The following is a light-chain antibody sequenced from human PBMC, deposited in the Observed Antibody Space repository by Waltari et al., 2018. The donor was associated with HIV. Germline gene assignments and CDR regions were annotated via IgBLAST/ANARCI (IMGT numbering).Light chain of an antibody. CDR2: GAS. CDR3: HQYNSWPPRYT. J-gene: IGKJ2*01. V-gene: IGKV3-15*01. Sequence: EIVMTQSPATLSLSPGERAILSCRASQSVASSLALYQQKPGQAPRLLIYGASTRAAGIPGRFSGSGSGTEFTLTISSLQSEDSAIYFCHQYNSWPPRYTFGQGTKLEI. CDR1: QSVASS.